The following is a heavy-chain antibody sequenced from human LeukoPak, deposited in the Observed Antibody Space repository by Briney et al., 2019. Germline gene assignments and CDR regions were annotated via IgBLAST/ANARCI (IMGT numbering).Heavy chain of an antibody. CDR2: IYYSGST. CDR3: ARDLVRGVRGWFDP. D-gene: IGHD3-10*01. J-gene: IGHJ5*02. V-gene: IGHV4-61*01. CDR1: DYSISSGYY. Sequence: SETLSLTCAVSDYSISSGYYWGWIRQPPGQGLEWIGYIYYSGSTNYNPSLKSRVTISVDTSKNQFSLKLSSVTAADTAVYYCARDLVRGVRGWFDPWGQGTLVTVSS.